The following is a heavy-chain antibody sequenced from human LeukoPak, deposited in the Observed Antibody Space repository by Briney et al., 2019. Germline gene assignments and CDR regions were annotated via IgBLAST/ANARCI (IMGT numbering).Heavy chain of an antibody. D-gene: IGHD2-2*01. J-gene: IGHJ3*02. V-gene: IGHV1-18*01. CDR2: ISAYNGNT. CDR3: AREYCSSTSCPHGGDAFDI. CDR1: GYTFTSYG. Sequence: ASVKVSCKASGYTFTSYGISWVRQAPGQGLEWMGWISAYNGNTNYAQKFQGWVTMTRDTSISTAYMELSRLRSDDTAVYYCAREYCSSTSCPHGGDAFDIWGQGTMVTVSS.